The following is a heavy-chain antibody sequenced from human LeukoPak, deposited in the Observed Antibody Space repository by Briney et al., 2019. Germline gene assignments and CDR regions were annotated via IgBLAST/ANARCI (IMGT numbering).Heavy chain of an antibody. D-gene: IGHD2-15*01. CDR1: GFTFTDYW. J-gene: IGHJ3*01. Sequence: PGGSLRLSCAASGFTFTDYWMHWVCQRPGEGLVWVSHISTDGGRTNYADSVKGRFTTSRDNTKNTVYLQMSSLRAEDTAVYYCSPGFAFDVWGQGTMVTVSS. CDR2: ISTDGGRT. CDR3: SPGFAFDV. V-gene: IGHV3-74*01.